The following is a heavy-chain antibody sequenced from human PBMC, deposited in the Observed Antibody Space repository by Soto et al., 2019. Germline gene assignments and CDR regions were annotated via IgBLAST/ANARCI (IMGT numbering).Heavy chain of an antibody. J-gene: IGHJ3*02. CDR1: GFTFSSYA. V-gene: IGHV3-23*01. Sequence: PGGSLSLSCAASGFTFSSYAMSWVRQAPGKGLEWVSAISGSGGSTYYADSVKGRFTISRDNSKNTLYLQMNSLRAEDTAVYYCANGYSSGWTGLDAFDIWGQGTMVTVSS. CDR3: ANGYSSGWTGLDAFDI. CDR2: ISGSGGST. D-gene: IGHD6-19*01.